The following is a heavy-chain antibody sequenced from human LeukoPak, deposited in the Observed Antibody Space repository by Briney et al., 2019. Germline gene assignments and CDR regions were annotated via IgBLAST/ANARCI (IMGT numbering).Heavy chain of an antibody. CDR3: AKNYESGGGVPYGMDV. CDR2: ISGSGGRT. Sequence: GGSLRLSCAASRFTFNNYAMSWVRQAPGKGLEWVSAISGSGGRTYYADSVKGRFTISRDNSRNTLYLQMNSLRDEDTAVYYCAKNYESGGGVPYGMDVWGQGTTVTVSS. J-gene: IGHJ6*02. CDR1: RFTFNNYA. D-gene: IGHD3-16*01. V-gene: IGHV3-23*01.